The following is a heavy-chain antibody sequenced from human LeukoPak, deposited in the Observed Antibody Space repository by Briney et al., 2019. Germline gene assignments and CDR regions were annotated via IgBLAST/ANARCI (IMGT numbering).Heavy chain of an antibody. Sequence: SETLSLTCTVSGYSISSGYYWGWIRQPPGKGLEWIAYMYYSGDTNYSPSLKSRLTMSLDTSKNQFSLKPSSVTAADAGVYHCARRHLEGYNAYGLFDYWGQGTLVTVSS. J-gene: IGHJ4*02. D-gene: IGHD5-12*01. CDR2: MYYSGDT. CDR1: GYSISSGYY. V-gene: IGHV4-61*05. CDR3: ARRHLEGYNAYGLFDY.